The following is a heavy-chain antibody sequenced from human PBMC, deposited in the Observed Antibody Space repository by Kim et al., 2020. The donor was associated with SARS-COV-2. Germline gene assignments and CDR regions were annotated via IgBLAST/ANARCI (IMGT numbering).Heavy chain of an antibody. CDR2: MNPSDDAT. D-gene: IGHD3-10*01. J-gene: IGHJ4*02. CDR1: GYTFTIYY. V-gene: IGHV1-46*01. CDR3: ARVRASGSKPDY. Sequence: ASVKVSCKASGYTFTIYYIHWLRQAAGQGLEWMGMMNPSDDATTYAQKFQGRVTMTSDASATTVYMDLSSLRSEDTAIYYCARVRASGSKPDYWGQGTLVTVSS.